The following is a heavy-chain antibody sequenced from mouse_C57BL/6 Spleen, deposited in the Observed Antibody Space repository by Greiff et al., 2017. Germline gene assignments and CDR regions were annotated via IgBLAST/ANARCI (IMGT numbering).Heavy chain of an antibody. CDR2: IDPSDSET. V-gene: IGHV1-52*01. CDR1: GYTFTSYW. D-gene: IGHD1-1*01. J-gene: IGHJ2*01. CDR3: ARRYYGRSYCADY. Sequence: VKLQQPGAELVRPGSSVKLSCKASGYTFTSYWMHWVKQRPIQGLEWIGNIDPSDSETHYNQKFKDKATLTVDKSSSTAYMQLSSLTSEDSAVYYCARRYYGRSYCADYWGQGTTLTVSS.